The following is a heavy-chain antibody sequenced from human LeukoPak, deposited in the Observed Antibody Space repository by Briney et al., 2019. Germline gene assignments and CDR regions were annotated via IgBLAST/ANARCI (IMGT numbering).Heavy chain of an antibody. Sequence: PGGSLRLSCAASGFTFSSYSMNWVRLTPGKGLEWVSSISSSSRYIYFADSLKGRFTISRDNAKNTLYLQMNSLRAEDTAVYYCARDREERGYELDYWGQGTLVTVSS. CDR1: GFTFSSYS. J-gene: IGHJ4*02. CDR2: ISSSSRYI. V-gene: IGHV3-21*01. CDR3: ARDREERGYELDY. D-gene: IGHD5-18*01.